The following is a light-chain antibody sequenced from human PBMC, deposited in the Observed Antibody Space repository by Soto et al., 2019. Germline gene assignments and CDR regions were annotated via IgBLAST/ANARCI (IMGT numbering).Light chain of an antibody. V-gene: IGLV2-14*01. CDR1: YSNIENNY. CDR3: SSFTSSSTYV. J-gene: IGLJ1*01. Sequence: QSVLTQAPSVSAAPGQKVTISCSGTYSNIENNYVSWYQQHPGKAPKLMIYEVSDRPSGVSNRFSGSKSGNTASLTISGLQAEDEADYYCSSFTSSSTYVFGTGTKVTV. CDR2: EVS.